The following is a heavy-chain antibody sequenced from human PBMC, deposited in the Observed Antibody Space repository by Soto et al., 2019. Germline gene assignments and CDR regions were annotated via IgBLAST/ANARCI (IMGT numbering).Heavy chain of an antibody. Sequence: ESGGGLVKPGGSLRLSCAVSGFSFRDAWMNWVRQAPGKGLEWVGRIKSRAAGGAIDYAAPVKGRFTISRDDSEDTLYLQINRLKTEDTAMYYCTTDGSFGGVVVAFHLWGQGTMLSVSS. J-gene: IGHJ3*01. V-gene: IGHV3-15*07. D-gene: IGHD3-10*01. CDR2: IKSRAAGGAI. CDR1: GFSFRDAW. CDR3: TTDGSFGGVVVAFHL.